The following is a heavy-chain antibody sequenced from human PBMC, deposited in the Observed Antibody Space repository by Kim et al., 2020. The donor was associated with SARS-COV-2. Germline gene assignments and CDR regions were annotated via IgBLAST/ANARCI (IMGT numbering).Heavy chain of an antibody. Sequence: SETLSLTCTVSGGSISSSSYYWGWIRQPPGKGLEWIGSIYYSGSTYYNPSLKSRVTISVDTSKNQFSLKLSSVTAADTAVHYCARHMYCSSTSCYYYFDYWGQGTLVTVSS. D-gene: IGHD2-2*01. J-gene: IGHJ4*02. CDR2: IYYSGST. V-gene: IGHV4-39*01. CDR3: ARHMYCSSTSCYYYFDY. CDR1: GGSISSSSYY.